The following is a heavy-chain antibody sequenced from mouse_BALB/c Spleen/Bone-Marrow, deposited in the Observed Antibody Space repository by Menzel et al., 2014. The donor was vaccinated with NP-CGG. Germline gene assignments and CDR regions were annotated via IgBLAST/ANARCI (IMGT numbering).Heavy chain of an antibody. D-gene: IGHD3-1*01. CDR3: ASVSAWIAY. Sequence: EVQRVESGGGLVQPGGSRKLSCAASGFTFSSFGMHWVRQAPEKGLEWVAYISSGSSTIYYADTVKGRFTISRDNPKSTLFLQMTSLRSEDTAMYYCASVSAWIAYWGQGTLVTVSA. CDR1: GFTFSSFG. V-gene: IGHV5-17*02. CDR2: ISSGSSTI. J-gene: IGHJ3*01.